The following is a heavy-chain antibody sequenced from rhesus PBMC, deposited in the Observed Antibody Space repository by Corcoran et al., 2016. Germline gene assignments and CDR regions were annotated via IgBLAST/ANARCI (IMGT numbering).Heavy chain of an antibody. J-gene: IGHJ4*01. CDR3: ARGRHYYGSGSLGLFDY. D-gene: IGHD3-28*01. V-gene: IGHV4S11*01. CDR2: IDSSGTT. Sequence: QVQLPESGPGLVKPSATLSLTCAVSGGYIRSRHLICIRPAPGTGLSWIGRIDSSGTTHYNPSLKSRVTLSVDTSKNRFSLNLSSVTAADTAVYYCARGRHYYGSGSLGLFDYWGQGVLVTVSS. CDR1: GGYIRSRH.